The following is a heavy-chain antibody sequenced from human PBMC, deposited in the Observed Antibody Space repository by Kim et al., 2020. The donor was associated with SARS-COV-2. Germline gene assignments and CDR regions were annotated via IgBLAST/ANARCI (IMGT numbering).Heavy chain of an antibody. CDR3: ATALRGNLYYFDY. CDR1: GFTFSSYA. V-gene: IGHV3-23*01. CDR2: LSNSGTGT. D-gene: IGHD4-4*01. Sequence: GGSLRLSCAASGFTFSSYAMSWVRQAPGKGLEWVSALSNSGTGTYYADSVKGRFTISRDISKNTVYVPLNSLRAEDTAVYYCATALRGNLYYFDYWGQGTLVTVSS. J-gene: IGHJ4*02.